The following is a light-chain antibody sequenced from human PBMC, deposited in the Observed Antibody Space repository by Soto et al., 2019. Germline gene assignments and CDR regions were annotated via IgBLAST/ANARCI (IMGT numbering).Light chain of an antibody. Sequence: DIVMTQSPDSLAVSLGERANINCKSSQSVLYSSNNENYLTWYQQKPGQPPKLLIYWASIRESGVPDRFIGSGSGTDFTLTISSLQAEDVAVYYCQQYYSTPYTFGQGTKLEIK. CDR1: QSVLYSSNNENY. J-gene: IGKJ2*01. CDR3: QQYYSTPYT. CDR2: WAS. V-gene: IGKV4-1*01.